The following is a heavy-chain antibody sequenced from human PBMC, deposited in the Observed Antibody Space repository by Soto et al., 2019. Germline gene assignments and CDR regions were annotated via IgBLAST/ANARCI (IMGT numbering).Heavy chain of an antibody. CDR1: GGSISSGGYS. D-gene: IGHD3-22*01. CDR3: ARHPSRRYYDSSGYYYPLVYGMDV. CDR2: IYHSGST. V-gene: IGHV4-30-2*01. Sequence: PSETLSLTCAVSGGSISSGGYSWSWIRQPPGKGLEWIGYIYHSGSTYYNPSLKSRVTISVDTSKNQFSLKLSSVTAADTAVYYCARHPSRRYYDSSGYYYPLVYGMDVWGQGTTVTVSS. J-gene: IGHJ6*02.